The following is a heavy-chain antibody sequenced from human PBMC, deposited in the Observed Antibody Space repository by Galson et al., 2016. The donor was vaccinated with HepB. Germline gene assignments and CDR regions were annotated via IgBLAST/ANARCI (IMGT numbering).Heavy chain of an antibody. V-gene: IGHV1-3*01. J-gene: IGHJ6*02. CDR2: INAGNGDT. Sequence: SVKVSCKASGFSFITYAMHWVRQAPGHRLEWMGWINAGNGDTKYSQKLQGRVTITRDTSASTAYMELSSLRSEDTAVYFWARAGSTSMVQGWAYRMDVWGQGTTVTVSS. D-gene: IGHD3-10*01. CDR3: ARAGSTSMVQGWAYRMDV. CDR1: GFSFITYA.